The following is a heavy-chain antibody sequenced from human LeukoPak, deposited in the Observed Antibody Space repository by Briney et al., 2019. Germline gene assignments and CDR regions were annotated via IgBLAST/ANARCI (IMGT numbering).Heavy chain of an antibody. V-gene: IGHV3-53*04. CDR1: GISVSNDY. CDR2: IYADGYT. J-gene: IGHJ3*01. Sequence: GGSLRLSCAASGISVSNDYMSWVRQAPGKGLEWVSAIYADGYTRDAASVKGRFSISRHNSKNTVYLQMDNLRPEDTAVYYCTRDRRGEKDFDVWGPGTMVTVSS. CDR3: TRDRRGEKDFDV.